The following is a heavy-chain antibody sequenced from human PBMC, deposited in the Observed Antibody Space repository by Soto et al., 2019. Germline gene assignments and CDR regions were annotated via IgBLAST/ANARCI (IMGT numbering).Heavy chain of an antibody. Sequence: EVQLLESAGGLVQPGGSLSLSCAASGFTFSSYAMRWVRQAQGKGLEWVSAIRGSGGNTYYADSVKGRFTISRDNSKNTLFLQLNSLRAEDTAVYYCAKCAGSGWYPDYWGQGTLVTVSS. J-gene: IGHJ4*02. D-gene: IGHD6-19*01. CDR2: IRGSGGNT. CDR1: GFTFSSYA. V-gene: IGHV3-23*01. CDR3: AKCAGSGWYPDY.